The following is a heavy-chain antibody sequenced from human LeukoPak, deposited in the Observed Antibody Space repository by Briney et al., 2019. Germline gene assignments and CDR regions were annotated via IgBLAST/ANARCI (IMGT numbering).Heavy chain of an antibody. CDR2: IYTSGST. CDR1: GGSISSGSYY. V-gene: IGHV4-61*02. Sequence: SQTLSLTCTVSGGSISSGSYYWSWIRRPAGKGLEWIGRIYTSGSTNYNPSLKSRVTISVDTSENQFSLKLSSVTAADTAVYYCARQYYDSSGYYYSYYYYYMDVWGKGTTVTVSS. CDR3: ARQYYDSSGYYYSYYYYYMDV. D-gene: IGHD3-22*01. J-gene: IGHJ6*03.